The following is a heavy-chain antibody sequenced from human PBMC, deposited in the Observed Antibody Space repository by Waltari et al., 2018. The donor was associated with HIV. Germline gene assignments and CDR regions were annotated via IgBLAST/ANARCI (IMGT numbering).Heavy chain of an antibody. CDR2: MNREGGST. D-gene: IGHD6-13*01. Sequence: EVQLVESGGGLVQPGGSLRLSCAASGFTFSSYWMHWVRQAPGKGLVWVTGMNREGGSTSYADSVKGRFTISRDNAKNTLYLQMNSLRAEDTAVYYCASGYSSSWRSDYYYYGMDVWGQGTTVTVSS. CDR1: GFTFSSYW. J-gene: IGHJ6*02. CDR3: ASGYSSSWRSDYYYYGMDV. V-gene: IGHV3-74*01.